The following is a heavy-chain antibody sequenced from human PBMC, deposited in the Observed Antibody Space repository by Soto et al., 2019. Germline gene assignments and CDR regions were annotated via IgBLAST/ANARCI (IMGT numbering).Heavy chain of an antibody. CDR1: GGSISSSSYY. Sequence: SETLSLTCTVSGGSISSSSYYWGWIRQPPGKGLEWIGSIYYSGSTYYNPSLKSRVTISVDTSKNQFSLKLSSVTAADTAVYYCARRTSYCSGGSCYFIPFDYWGQGTLVTVSS. CDR2: IYYSGST. CDR3: ARRTSYCSGGSCYFIPFDY. V-gene: IGHV4-39*01. J-gene: IGHJ4*02. D-gene: IGHD2-15*01.